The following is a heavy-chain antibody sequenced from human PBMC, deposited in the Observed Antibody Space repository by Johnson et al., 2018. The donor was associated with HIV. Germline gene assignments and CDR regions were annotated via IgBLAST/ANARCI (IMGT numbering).Heavy chain of an antibody. V-gene: IGHV3-30-3*01. CDR2: ISYDGSNK. Sequence: QVQLVESGGGVVQPGRSLRLSCAASGFTFSSYAMHWVRQAPGKGLEWVAVISYDGSNKYYADSVKGRFPISRDNSKNTLYLQMNSLRAEDTAVYYCARGPYYDSSGDAFDIWGQGTMVTVSS. D-gene: IGHD3-22*01. CDR1: GFTFSSYA. CDR3: ARGPYYDSSGDAFDI. J-gene: IGHJ3*02.